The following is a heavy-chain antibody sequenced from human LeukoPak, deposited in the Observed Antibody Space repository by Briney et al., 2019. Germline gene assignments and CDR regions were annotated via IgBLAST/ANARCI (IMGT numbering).Heavy chain of an antibody. V-gene: IGHV4-34*01. D-gene: IGHD3-16*02. CDR2: INHSGST. CDR3: VRGDYVWGSYRYFPSGLYFDY. J-gene: IGHJ4*02. Sequence: PSETLSLTCAVYGGSFSGYYWSWIRQPPGKGLEWIGEINHSGSTNYNPSLKSRVTISVDTSKNQFSLKLSSVTAADTAVYYGVRGDYVWGSYRYFPSGLYFDYWGQGTLVTVSS. CDR1: GGSFSGYY.